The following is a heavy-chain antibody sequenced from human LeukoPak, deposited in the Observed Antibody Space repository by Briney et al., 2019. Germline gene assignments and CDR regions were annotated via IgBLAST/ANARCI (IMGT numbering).Heavy chain of an antibody. Sequence: PGGSLRLSCAASGFSFSNAWMDWVRQAPGKGLEWVSAISASGSSTYYADSVRGRFTISRDNSKQTLYLQMNSLRADDTAVYYCAKDAYTSGPYYFDYWGQGTLVTVSS. V-gene: IGHV3-23*01. CDR3: AKDAYTSGPYYFDY. CDR1: GFSFSNAW. CDR2: ISASGSST. D-gene: IGHD2-8*02. J-gene: IGHJ4*02.